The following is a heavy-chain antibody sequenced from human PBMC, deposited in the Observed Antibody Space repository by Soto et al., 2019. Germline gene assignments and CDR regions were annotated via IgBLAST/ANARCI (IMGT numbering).Heavy chain of an antibody. J-gene: IGHJ4*02. CDR3: ARGGNGHEVPH. CDR2: ISGGGGST. CDR1: GFIFSNYA. V-gene: IGHV3-23*01. Sequence: SGGSLRLSCAVSGFIFSNYAMTWVRQAPGKGLEWVSAISGGGGSTYYADSVKGRFTISRDNSKNTLYLQINSLRAEDTAVYYCARGGNGHEVPHWGQGTLVTVSS. D-gene: IGHD2-8*01.